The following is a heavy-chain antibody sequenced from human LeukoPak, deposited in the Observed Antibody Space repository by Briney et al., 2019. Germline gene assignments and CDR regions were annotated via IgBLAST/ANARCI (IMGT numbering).Heavy chain of an antibody. J-gene: IGHJ3*02. CDR3: ASGREYYGSGSHDDAFDM. D-gene: IGHD3-10*01. CDR1: GYTFTGYY. CDR2: INPNSGGT. V-gene: IGHV1-2*02. Sequence: GASVKVSCKASGYTFTGYYMHWVRQAPGQGLEWMGGINPNSGGTKYAQKFQGRVTMTRDTSISTAYMELSRLSSDDTAVYYCASGREYYGSGSHDDAFDMWGQGTMLAVS.